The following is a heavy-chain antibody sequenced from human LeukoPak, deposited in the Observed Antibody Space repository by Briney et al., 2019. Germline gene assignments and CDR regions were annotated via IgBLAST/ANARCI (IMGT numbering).Heavy chain of an antibody. CDR1: GGSFSGYY. J-gene: IGHJ5*01. CDR2: INHSGST. CDR3: ARGRTECSCISWLTPAYNWFAP. D-gene: IGHD2-2*01. V-gene: IGHV4-34*01. Sequence: SETLSLTCAVYGGSFSGYYWSWIRQPPGKGLEWIGEINHSGSTNYNPSLKSRVTISVDTSKNQFSLTLSSLTAADTAGFYCARGRTECSCISWLTPAYNWFAPWGQGTPV.